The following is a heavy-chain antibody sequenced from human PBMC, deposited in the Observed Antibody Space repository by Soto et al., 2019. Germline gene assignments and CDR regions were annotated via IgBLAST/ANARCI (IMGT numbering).Heavy chain of an antibody. CDR3: AKAPGCLPDDY. CDR1: GFTFSSTG. V-gene: IGHV3-23*01. J-gene: IGHJ4*02. Sequence: LRLSCAASGFTFSSTGMSLVRQAPGKGLEWVSVSCVSGGSTYYAESVKGRFTIARDNSKNTVYLQMNSLRAEDTAIYYCAKAPGCLPDDYWGQGTLVTVSS. D-gene: IGHD2-8*01. CDR2: SCVSGGST.